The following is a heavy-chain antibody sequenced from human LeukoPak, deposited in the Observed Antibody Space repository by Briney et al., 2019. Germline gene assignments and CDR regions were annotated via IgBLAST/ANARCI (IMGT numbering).Heavy chain of an antibody. CDR1: GFTFDSYA. J-gene: IGHJ4*02. Sequence: GRSLRLSCAASGFTFDSYAIHWVRQAPGKGLEWVAVISYDGSNKYYADSVKGRFTISRDNSKNALYLQLNSLRPEDTAVYYCARDQLAYSGYDTLFDYWGQGSLVTVSS. D-gene: IGHD5-12*01. CDR3: ARDQLAYSGYDTLFDY. CDR2: ISYDGSNK. V-gene: IGHV3-30*04.